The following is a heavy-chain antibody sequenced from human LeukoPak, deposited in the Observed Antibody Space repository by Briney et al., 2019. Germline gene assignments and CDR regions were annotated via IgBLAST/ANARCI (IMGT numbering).Heavy chain of an antibody. CDR3: VRAVAGAFDY. CDR1: GVTFRSYY. J-gene: IGHJ4*02. Sequence: HPGGALRLPCAASGVTFRSYYMHWLRQAPGKRLVWVSRINSDGSTASCADSVKGRFIISRDNAKNTLYLQMNSLRAEDTAVYYCVRAVAGAFDYWGQGTLVTVSS. CDR2: INSDGSTA. V-gene: IGHV3-74*01. D-gene: IGHD6-19*01.